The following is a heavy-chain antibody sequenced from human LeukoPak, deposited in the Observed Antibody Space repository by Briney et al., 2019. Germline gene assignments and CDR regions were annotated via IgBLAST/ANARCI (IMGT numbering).Heavy chain of an antibody. CDR3: ASGGGATRSGYAFDM. V-gene: IGHV3-7*01. CDR1: GLTFRSYW. D-gene: IGHD1-26*01. Sequence: GGSLRLSCAASGLTFRSYWMSWVRQAPGKGLEGVANIKPDGREKYYVDSVKGRFTISRDNAKNSLYMQMNSRRAEDTAMYYCASGGGATRSGYAFDMWGQGTMVTVSS. J-gene: IGHJ3*02. CDR2: IKPDGREK.